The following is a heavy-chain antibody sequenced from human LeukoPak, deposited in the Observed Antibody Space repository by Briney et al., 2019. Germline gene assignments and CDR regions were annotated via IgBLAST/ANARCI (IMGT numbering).Heavy chain of an antibody. CDR2: INPSGGST. Sequence: ASVKVSCKASGYTFTSYYMHWVRQAPGQGLEWMGLINPSGGSTSYAQKFQGRVTMTRNTSISTAYMELSSLRSEDTAVYYCAREAGRDDYYYYGMDVWGQGTTVTVSS. CDR3: AREAGRDDYYYYGMDV. CDR1: GYTFTSYY. V-gene: IGHV1-46*01. D-gene: IGHD6-19*01. J-gene: IGHJ6*02.